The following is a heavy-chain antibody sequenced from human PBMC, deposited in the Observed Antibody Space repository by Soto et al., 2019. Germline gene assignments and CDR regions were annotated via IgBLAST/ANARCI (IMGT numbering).Heavy chain of an antibody. D-gene: IGHD3-16*01. V-gene: IGHV1-8*01. CDR3: TIGGVVILAGLDM. J-gene: IGHJ3*02. Sequence: GASVKVSCKASGYTFTGYYINWVRQATGQGLEWMGLMNPNNNNTAFAQKFQGRVTMTWDTSISTAYMELSSLRSEDTAVYYCTIGGVVILAGLDMWGQGTMLTVSS. CDR2: MNPNNNNT. CDR1: GYTFTGYY.